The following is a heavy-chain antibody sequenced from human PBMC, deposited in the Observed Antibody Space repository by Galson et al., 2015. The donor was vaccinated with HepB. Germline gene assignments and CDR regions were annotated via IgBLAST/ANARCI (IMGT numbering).Heavy chain of an antibody. Sequence: SLRLSCAASGFTFSSYAMSWVRQAPRKGLEWVSAISGSGGSTYYADSVKGRFTISRDNSKNTLYLQMNSLRAEDTAVYYCAKDAYYYDSSGYYGTFDIWGQGTMVTVSS. J-gene: IGHJ3*02. CDR1: GFTFSSYA. CDR3: AKDAYYYDSSGYYGTFDI. CDR2: ISGSGGST. D-gene: IGHD3-22*01. V-gene: IGHV3-23*01.